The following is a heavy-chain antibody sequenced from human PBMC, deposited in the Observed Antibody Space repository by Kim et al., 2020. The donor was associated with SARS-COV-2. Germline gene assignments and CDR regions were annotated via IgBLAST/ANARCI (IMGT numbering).Heavy chain of an antibody. CDR3: ARDWVTMVRGEGYYYYGMDV. CDR1: GFTFSTYG. J-gene: IGHJ6*02. D-gene: IGHD3-10*01. Sequence: GGSLRLSCAASGFTFSTYGMHWVRQAPGKGLEWVAVIWYDGGNEYYADSVQGRFTISRDNSKNILYLQMYSLRAEDTAVYYCARDWVTMVRGEGYYYYGMDVWGQGTTVTVSS. CDR2: IWYDGGNE. V-gene: IGHV3-33*01.